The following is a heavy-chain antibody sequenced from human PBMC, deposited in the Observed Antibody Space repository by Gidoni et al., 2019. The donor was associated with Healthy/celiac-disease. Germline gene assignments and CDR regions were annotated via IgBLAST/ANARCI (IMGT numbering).Heavy chain of an antibody. D-gene: IGHD1-1*01. Sequence: QVQLVASGGGVVQPGRSLRLSCAAPGFTFSSYDMHWVRQAPGKGLGWVAVISYDGSNKYYADSVKGRFNISRDNSKNTLYLQMNSLRAEDTAVYYGARVLEAGIPYGMDVWGQGTTVTVSS. V-gene: IGHV3-30*04. CDR2: ISYDGSNK. J-gene: IGHJ6*02. CDR3: ARVLEAGIPYGMDV. CDR1: GFTFSSYD.